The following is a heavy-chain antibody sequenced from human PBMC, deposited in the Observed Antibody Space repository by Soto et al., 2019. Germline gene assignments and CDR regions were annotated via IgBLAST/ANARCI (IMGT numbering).Heavy chain of an antibody. D-gene: IGHD2-8*01. CDR1: GGSISSGGYY. CDR3: ARDPSGKGYCTNGVCHNYGMDV. CDR2: IYYSGST. J-gene: IGHJ6*02. Sequence: PSETLSLTCTFSGGSISSGGYYLSWIRQHPGKGLEWIGYIYYSGSTYYNPPLKSRVTISVDTSKNQFSLKLSSVTAADTAVYYCARDPSGKGYCTNGVCHNYGMDVWGQGTTVTVSS. V-gene: IGHV4-31*03.